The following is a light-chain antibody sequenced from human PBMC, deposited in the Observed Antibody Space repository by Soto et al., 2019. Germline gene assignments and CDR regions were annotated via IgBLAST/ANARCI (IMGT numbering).Light chain of an antibody. J-gene: IGLJ1*01. CDR1: SSDVGAYDY. V-gene: IGLV2-14*03. Sequence: QSALTQPASVSGSPGQSIAISCTGTSSDVGAYDYVSWYQQHPDRAPRLVIYEVSSRPSGVSNRFSGSKSVNTATLTISGLQTDDEADYYCASHTTTNTRVFGTGTKLT. CDR3: ASHTTTNTRV. CDR2: EVS.